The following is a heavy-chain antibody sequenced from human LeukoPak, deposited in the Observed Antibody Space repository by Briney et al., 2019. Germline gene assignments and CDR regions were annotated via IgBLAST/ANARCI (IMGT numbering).Heavy chain of an antibody. Sequence: SETLSLTCTVSGGSISSYYWSWIRQPPGKGLEWIGYIYYSGSTNYNPSLKSRVTISVDTSKNQFSLKLSSVTAADTAVYYCARGPQLWFGELLPGAFDIWGQGTMVTVSS. CDR1: GGSISSYY. V-gene: IGHV4-59*01. CDR2: IYYSGST. D-gene: IGHD3-10*01. CDR3: ARGPQLWFGELLPGAFDI. J-gene: IGHJ3*02.